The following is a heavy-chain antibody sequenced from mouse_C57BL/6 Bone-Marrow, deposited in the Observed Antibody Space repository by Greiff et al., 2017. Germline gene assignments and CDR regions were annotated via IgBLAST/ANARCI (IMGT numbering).Heavy chain of an antibody. CDR1: GYTFTSYW. J-gene: IGHJ4*01. CDR2: IDPSDSYT. CDR3: ARSWRAMDY. V-gene: IGHV1-69*01. Sequence: QVQLQQPGAELVMPGASVKLSCKASGYTFTSYWMHWVKQRPGQGLEWIGEIDPSDSYTNYNQKFKGKSTLTVDKSSSTAYMQLSSLTSEDSAVYYCARSWRAMDYWGQGTSGTVSA.